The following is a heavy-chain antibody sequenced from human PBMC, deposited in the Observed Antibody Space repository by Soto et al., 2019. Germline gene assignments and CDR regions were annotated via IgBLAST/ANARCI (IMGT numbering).Heavy chain of an antibody. V-gene: IGHV5-10-1*01. D-gene: IGHD1-7*01. CDR3: ARLWNYLPDNYYYGMDV. Sequence: GESLKISCKGSGYSFTSYWISWVRQMPGKGLEWMGRIDPSDSYTNYSPSFQGHVNISADKSISTAYLQWSSLKASDTAMYYCARLWNYLPDNYYYGMDVWGQGTTVTVSS. CDR1: GYSFTSYW. J-gene: IGHJ6*02. CDR2: IDPSDSYT.